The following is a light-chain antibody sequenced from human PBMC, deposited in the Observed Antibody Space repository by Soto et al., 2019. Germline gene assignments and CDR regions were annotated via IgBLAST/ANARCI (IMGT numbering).Light chain of an antibody. V-gene: IGKV3-11*01. J-gene: IGKJ5*01. CDR1: QSVSSY. CDR3: QQRSNWPPIT. CDR2: DAS. Sequence: EIVLTQSPATLSLSPGERATLSCRASQSVSSYLAWYQQKPGQAPRLLIYDASNRATGIPARFSGSGSGTDFTLTISSLEPEEFAVYYCQQRSNWPPITVGQGTRLEIK.